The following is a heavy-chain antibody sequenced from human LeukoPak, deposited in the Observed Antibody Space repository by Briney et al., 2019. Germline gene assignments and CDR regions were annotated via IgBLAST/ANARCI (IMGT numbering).Heavy chain of an antibody. J-gene: IGHJ6*03. CDR2: INHSGST. Sequence: SETLSLTCAVYGGSFSGYYWSWIRQPPGKGLEWIGEINHSGSTNYNPSLKSRVTISVDTSKNQFSLKLSSVTAADTAVYYCARLTGATRLNYYYYYMDVWGKGTTVTISS. V-gene: IGHV4-34*01. D-gene: IGHD1-26*01. CDR3: ARLTGATRLNYYYYYMDV. CDR1: GGSFSGYY.